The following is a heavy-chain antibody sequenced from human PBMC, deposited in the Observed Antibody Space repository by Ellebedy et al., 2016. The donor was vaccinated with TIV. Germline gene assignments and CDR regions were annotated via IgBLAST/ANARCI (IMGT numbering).Heavy chain of an antibody. J-gene: IGHJ4*02. CDR3: SRGGSSWYIDFDY. CDR1: GYTFTSYY. Sequence: ASVKVSCKASGYTFTSYYMHWVRQAPGQGLEWMGIINPSGGSTSYAQKFQGRVTMTRDTSTSTAYMELSRLRSDDTAVYYCSRGGSSWYIDFDYWGQGTLVTVSS. CDR2: INPSGGST. V-gene: IGHV1-46*01. D-gene: IGHD6-13*01.